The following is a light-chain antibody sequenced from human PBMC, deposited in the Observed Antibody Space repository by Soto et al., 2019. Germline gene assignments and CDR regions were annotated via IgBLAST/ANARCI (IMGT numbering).Light chain of an antibody. CDR3: QQYNGYRLA. J-gene: IGKJ4*01. V-gene: IGKV1-5*03. CDR1: QSISNW. CDR2: KAS. Sequence: IQMTQSPSSLSASVGDRVTFTCRASQSISNWLAWYQQKPGKAPKLLIYKASTLESGVPSRFSGSGSGTEFTLTISSLQADDFAIYYCQQYNGYRLAFGGGTKVEIK.